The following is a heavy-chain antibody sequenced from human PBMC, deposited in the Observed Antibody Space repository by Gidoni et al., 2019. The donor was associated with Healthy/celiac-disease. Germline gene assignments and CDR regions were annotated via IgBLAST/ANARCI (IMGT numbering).Heavy chain of an antibody. CDR2: IYSGGST. V-gene: IGHV3-53*01. Sequence: EVQLVESGGGLIQPGGSLRLSCAASGFTVSSNYMSWVRQAPGKGLEWVSVIYSGGSTYYADSVKGRFTISRDNSKNTLYLQMNSLRAEDTAVYYCARETYGSGLDAFDIWGQGTMVTVSS. D-gene: IGHD3-10*01. J-gene: IGHJ3*02. CDR3: ARETYGSGLDAFDI. CDR1: GFTVSSNY.